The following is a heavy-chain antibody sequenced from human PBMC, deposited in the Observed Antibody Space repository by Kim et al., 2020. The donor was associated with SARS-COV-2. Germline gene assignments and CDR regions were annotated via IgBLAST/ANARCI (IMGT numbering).Heavy chain of an antibody. CDR2: ISPSGGRT. V-gene: IGHV3-23*01. J-gene: IGHJ4*02. Sequence: GGSLRLSCAASGFTFSSYAMSWVRQAPGKGLEWVSNISPSGGRTYYADSVRGRFTISRDNSKNTLHMQMNSLRVEDTAVYYCAKSESLSWYAYWGQGTLVTVSS. CDR1: GFTFSSYA. D-gene: IGHD2-2*01. CDR3: AKSESLSWYAY.